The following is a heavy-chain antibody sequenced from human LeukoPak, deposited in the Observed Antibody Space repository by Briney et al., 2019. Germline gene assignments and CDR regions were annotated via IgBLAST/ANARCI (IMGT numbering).Heavy chain of an antibody. V-gene: IGHV4-39*01. Sequence: SETLSLTCTVSGGSISSSSYYWGWIRQPPGKGLEWIGSIYYSGSTYYNPSLKSRVTISVDTSKNQFSLKLNSVTAADTAVYYCAGRHGYNYNYWGQGTLVTVSS. J-gene: IGHJ4*02. CDR2: IYYSGST. CDR1: GGSISSSSYY. CDR3: AGRHGYNYNY. D-gene: IGHD5-18*01.